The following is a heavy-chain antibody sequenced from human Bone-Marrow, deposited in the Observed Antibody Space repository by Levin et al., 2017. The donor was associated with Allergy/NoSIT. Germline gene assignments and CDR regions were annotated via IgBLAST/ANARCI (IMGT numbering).Heavy chain of an antibody. Sequence: GGSLRLSCAASGFTVSSNYMSWVRQAPGKGLEWVSVIYSGGSTYYADSVKGRFTISRDNSKNTLYLQMNSLRAEDTAVYYCAREPSGGNPYYYGMDVWGQGTTVTVSS. V-gene: IGHV3-53*01. D-gene: IGHD4-23*01. J-gene: IGHJ6*02. CDR1: GFTVSSNY. CDR3: AREPSGGNPYYYGMDV. CDR2: IYSGGST.